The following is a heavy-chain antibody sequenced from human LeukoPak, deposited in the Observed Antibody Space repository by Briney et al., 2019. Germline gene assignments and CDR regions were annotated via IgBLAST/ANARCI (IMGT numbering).Heavy chain of an antibody. CDR3: ARVPGTYDSSVY. CDR2: IYYSGSA. D-gene: IGHD3-22*01. V-gene: IGHV4-59*08. J-gene: IGHJ4*02. Sequence: PSETLSLTYTVSGGSISSYYWSWIRQPPGKGLEWIGYIYYSGSANYNPSLKSRVTISVDTSKNQVSLKLSSVTATDTAVYYCARVPGTYDSSVYWGQGTLVTVSS. CDR1: GGSISSYY.